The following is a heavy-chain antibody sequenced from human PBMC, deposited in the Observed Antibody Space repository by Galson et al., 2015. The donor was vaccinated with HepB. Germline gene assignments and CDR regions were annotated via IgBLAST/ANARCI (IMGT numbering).Heavy chain of an antibody. Sequence: LSLTCTVSGGSISSSSYYWGWIRQPPGKGLEWIGSIYYSGSTYYNPSLKSRVTISVDTSKNQFSLKLSSVTAADTAVYYCARSYGSGIPGAECFQHWGQGTLVTVSS. V-gene: IGHV4-39*01. J-gene: IGHJ1*01. CDR3: ARSYGSGIPGAECFQH. CDR2: IYYSGST. D-gene: IGHD3-10*01. CDR1: GGSISSSSYY.